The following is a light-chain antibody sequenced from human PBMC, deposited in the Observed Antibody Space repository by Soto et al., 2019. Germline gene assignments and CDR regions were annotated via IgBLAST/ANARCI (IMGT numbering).Light chain of an antibody. CDR2: GAS. CDR3: QQYNNWPGT. J-gene: IGKJ1*01. Sequence: IVMTKSAAKLCVSRGERVTLACRASQSVSSNLAWYRQKPGQAPRLLIYGASTRATGIPARFSGSGSGTEFTLTIRSLQSEDFAVYYCQQYNNWPGTFGQGSKVDIK. CDR1: QSVSSN. V-gene: IGKV3-15*01.